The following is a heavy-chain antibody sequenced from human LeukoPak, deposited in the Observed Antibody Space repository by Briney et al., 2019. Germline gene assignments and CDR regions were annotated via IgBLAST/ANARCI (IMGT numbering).Heavy chain of an antibody. Sequence: ASVKVSCKASGYTFTSYGISWVRQAPGQGLEWMGWISAYNGNTNYAQKLQGRVTMTTDTSTSTAYMELRSLRSDDTAVYYCARAHSSSQLGWFDPWGQGTLVTVPS. D-gene: IGHD6-13*01. J-gene: IGHJ5*02. CDR2: ISAYNGNT. CDR3: ARAHSSSQLGWFDP. V-gene: IGHV1-18*01. CDR1: GYTFTSYG.